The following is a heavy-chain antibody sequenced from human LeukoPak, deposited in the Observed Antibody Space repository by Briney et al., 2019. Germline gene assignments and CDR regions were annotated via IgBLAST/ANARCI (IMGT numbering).Heavy chain of an antibody. CDR3: ARDSGPTRYYYDSSGYRPRYNWFDP. CDR2: IYYSGST. CDR1: GGSISSGGYY. Sequence: SETLSLTCTVSGGSISSGGYYWSWIRQHPGKGLEWIGYIYYSGSTNYNPSLKSRVTISVDTSKNQFSLKLSSVTAADTAVYYCARDSGPTRYYYDSSGYRPRYNWFDPWGQGTLVTVSS. J-gene: IGHJ5*02. D-gene: IGHD3-22*01. V-gene: IGHV4-61*08.